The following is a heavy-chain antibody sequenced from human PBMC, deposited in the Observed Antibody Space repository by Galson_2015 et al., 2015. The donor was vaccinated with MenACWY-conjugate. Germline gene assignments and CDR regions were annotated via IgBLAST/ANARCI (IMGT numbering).Heavy chain of an antibody. J-gene: IGHJ6*02. CDR2: IYDDGRT. CDR1: ELTVSSNY. V-gene: IGHV3-53*01. CDR3: ARDCSSNSRSDGGGGMDV. Sequence: SLRLSCAASELTVSSNYITWVRQAPGKGLEWVSAIYDDGRTNYADYVKGRFTISRENSKNKVYLQINSLRAEDTAGYYCARDCSSNSRSDGGGGMDVWGQGTMVTVSS. D-gene: IGHD2-2*01.